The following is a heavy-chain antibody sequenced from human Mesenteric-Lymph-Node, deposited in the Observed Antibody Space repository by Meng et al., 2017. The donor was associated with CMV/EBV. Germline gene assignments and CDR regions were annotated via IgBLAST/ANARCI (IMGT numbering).Heavy chain of an antibody. CDR2: ISYDGSNE. D-gene: IGHD7-27*01. CDR3: AIPGDPDY. V-gene: IGHV3-30-3*01. J-gene: IGHJ4*02. CDR1: GFTFSTYA. Sequence: GGSLRLSCVGSGFTFSTYAMHWVRQAPGKGLEWLAVISYDGSNEFYVDSAKGRFTVSRDNSNNALDLQMNSLRAEDTAVYYCAIPGDPDYWGQGTLVTVSS.